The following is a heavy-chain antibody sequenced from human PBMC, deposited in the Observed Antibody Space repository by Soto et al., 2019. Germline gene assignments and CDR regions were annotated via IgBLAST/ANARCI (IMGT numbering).Heavy chain of an antibody. V-gene: IGHV3-9*01. CDR2: ISWNSGSI. CDR3: AKDILVGITIFGVVISYYYYGMDV. J-gene: IGHJ6*02. Sequence: EVQLLESGGGLVQPGGSLRLSCAASGFTFSSYAMHWVRQAPGKGLEWVSGISWNSGSIGYADSVKGRFTISRDNAKNSLYLQMNSLRAEDTALYYCAKDILVGITIFGVVISYYYYGMDVWGQGTTVTVSS. CDR1: GFTFSSYA. D-gene: IGHD3-3*01.